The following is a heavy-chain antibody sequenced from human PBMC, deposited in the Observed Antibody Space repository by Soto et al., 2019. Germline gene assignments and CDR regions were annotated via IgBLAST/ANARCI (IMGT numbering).Heavy chain of an antibody. J-gene: IGHJ1*01. CDR2: ISYDGGDK. D-gene: IGHD2-2*01. Sequence: GGSLRLSCATSGFTFSNYGMYWVRQAPGKGLEWVAVISYDGGDKYYGDSVKGRFTISRDNSKNTVYLQMNSLRAEDTAVYYCTKDHSTPEPGYFHHWGQGXLVTVSS. CDR3: TKDHSTPEPGYFHH. CDR1: GFTFSNYG. V-gene: IGHV3-30*18.